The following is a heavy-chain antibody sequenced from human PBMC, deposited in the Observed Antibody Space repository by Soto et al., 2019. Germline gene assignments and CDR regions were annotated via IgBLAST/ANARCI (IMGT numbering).Heavy chain of an antibody. V-gene: IGHV3-23*01. J-gene: IGHJ5*02. CDR1: GFTFSSYA. Sequence: PGGSLRLSCAASGFTFSSYAMSWVRQAPGKGLEWVSAISGSGGSTYYADSVKGRFTISRDNSKNTLYLRMNSLRAEDTAVYYCAKDHDRTSHLNWFDPWGQGVMVTVSS. D-gene: IGHD3-9*01. CDR2: ISGSGGST. CDR3: AKDHDRTSHLNWFDP.